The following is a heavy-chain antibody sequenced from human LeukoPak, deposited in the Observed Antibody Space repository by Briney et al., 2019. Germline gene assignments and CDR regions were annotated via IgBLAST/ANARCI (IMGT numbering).Heavy chain of an antibody. D-gene: IGHD3-22*01. CDR3: AREGAQWGYYYDSSGCYSHFGY. J-gene: IGHJ4*02. CDR1: GFTFSSYA. V-gene: IGHV3-30*04. CDR2: ISYDGSNK. Sequence: GGSLRLSCAASGFTFSSYAMHWVRQAPGKGLEWVAVISYDGSNKYYADSVKGRFTISRDNSKNTLYLQMNSLRAEDTAVYHCAREGAQWGYYYDSSGCYSHFGYWGQGTLVTVSS.